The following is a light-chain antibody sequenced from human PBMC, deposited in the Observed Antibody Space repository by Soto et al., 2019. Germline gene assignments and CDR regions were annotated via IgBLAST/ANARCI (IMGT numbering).Light chain of an antibody. CDR1: SGYSNYK. CDR3: GADHGSGSSFAYV. Sequence: QSVLTQPPSASASLGASVTLTCTLSSGYSNYKVDWYQQRPGKGPRFVMRVGTGGIVGSKGDGIPDRFSVLGSGLNRYLTIKKIQEEDESDYHCGADHGSGSSFAYVFGTGTKVTVL. J-gene: IGLJ1*01. CDR2: VGTGGIVG. V-gene: IGLV9-49*01.